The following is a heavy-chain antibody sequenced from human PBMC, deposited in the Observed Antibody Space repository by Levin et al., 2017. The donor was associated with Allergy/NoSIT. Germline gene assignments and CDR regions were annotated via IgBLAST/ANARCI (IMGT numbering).Heavy chain of an antibody. J-gene: IGHJ6*02. D-gene: IGHD3-10*01. Sequence: KTGGSLRLSCVASGFTFSTYSMSWVRQAPGKGLEWVASISRMSRYLYYADSVKGRFTISRDDAKNSLYLQMNSLTPEDTAIYYCARDEVDYFGSGSAANGMDVWGQGTTVSVSS. CDR2: ISRMSRYL. CDR1: GFTFSTYS. V-gene: IGHV3-21*01. CDR3: ARDEVDYFGSGSAANGMDV.